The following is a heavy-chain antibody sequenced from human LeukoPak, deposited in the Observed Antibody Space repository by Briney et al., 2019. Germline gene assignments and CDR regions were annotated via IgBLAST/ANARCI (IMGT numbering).Heavy chain of an antibody. CDR2: ISYSGST. D-gene: IGHD4-17*01. V-gene: IGHV4-59*08. J-gene: IGHJ4*02. CDR3: ARDDYGDYFDY. Sequence: SETLSLTCTVSGGSISSHYWSWIRQPPGKGLEWIGYISYSGSTNYNPSLKSRVNISLDTSKNQFSLKLSSVTAADTAVYYCARDDYGDYFDYWGQGTLVTVSS. CDR1: GGSISSHY.